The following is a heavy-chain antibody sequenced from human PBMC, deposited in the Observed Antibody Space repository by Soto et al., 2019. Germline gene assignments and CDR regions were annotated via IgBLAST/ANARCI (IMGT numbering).Heavy chain of an antibody. CDR1: GFTFSSYA. V-gene: IGHV3-23*01. Sequence: EVQLLESGGGLVRPGGSLRLSCAASGFTFSSYAMSWVRQAPGKGLEWVSSISGSGGSTYYADSVKGRFTVSGDNANNTLYLRMNSVGAEETAVYYCAKRIAAAGTNALDVWGQGTTATVSS. CDR3: AKRIAAAGTNALDV. D-gene: IGHD6-13*01. CDR2: ISGSGGST. J-gene: IGHJ6*02.